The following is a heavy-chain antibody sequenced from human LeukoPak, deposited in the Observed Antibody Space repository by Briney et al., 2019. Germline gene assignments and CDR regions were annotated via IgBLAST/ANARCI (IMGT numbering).Heavy chain of an antibody. J-gene: IGHJ3*02. D-gene: IGHD1-26*01. CDR2: ISAYNGNT. CDR1: GYTFTSYG. Sequence: ASVKVSCKASGYTFTSYGISWVRQAPGQGLEWMGWISAYNGNTKYAQKLQGRVTMTTDTSTSTAYMELRSLRSDDTAVYYCATVVGAKSAFDIWGQGTMVTVSS. V-gene: IGHV1-18*01. CDR3: ATVVGAKSAFDI.